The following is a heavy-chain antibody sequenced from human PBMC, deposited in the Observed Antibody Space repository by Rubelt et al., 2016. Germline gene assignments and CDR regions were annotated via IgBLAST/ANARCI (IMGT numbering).Heavy chain of an antibody. J-gene: IGHJ3*02. Sequence: QVQLVQSGAEVKKHGASVKVSCKASGYTFTSYGISWVRQAPGQGLEWMGWISAYNGNTNYAQKLPVVVTMTTDTSTSTADMELRSLRSDDTAVYYCARVRTWLVPGLDAFDIWGQGTMVTVSS. CDR3: ARVRTWLVPGLDAFDI. D-gene: IGHD6-19*01. CDR2: ISAYNGNT. V-gene: IGHV1-18*01. CDR1: GYTFTSYG.